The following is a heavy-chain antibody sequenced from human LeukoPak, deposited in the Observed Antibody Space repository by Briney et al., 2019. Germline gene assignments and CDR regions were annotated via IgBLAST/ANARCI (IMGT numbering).Heavy chain of an antibody. CDR1: GYSFTSYW. J-gene: IGHJ5*02. CDR2: IYPGDSGT. CDR3: ARQLNNTIFVPENWFDP. D-gene: IGHD3-3*01. Sequence: GESLKISCKGSGYSFTSYWVGWVRQMPGKGLEWMGIIYPGDSGTRYSPSFQGQVTISADKSISTAYLQWSSLKASDTAMYYCARQLNNTIFVPENWFDPWGQGTLVTVSS. V-gene: IGHV5-51*01.